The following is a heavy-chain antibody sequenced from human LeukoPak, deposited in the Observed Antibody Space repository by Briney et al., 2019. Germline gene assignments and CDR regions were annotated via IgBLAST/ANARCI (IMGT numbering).Heavy chain of an antibody. D-gene: IGHD3-10*01. V-gene: IGHV3-30*02. Sequence: GGSLRLSCAASGFTFSSYGMHWVRQAPGKGLEWVAVIWYDGSNKYYADSVKGRFTISRDNSKNTLYLQMNSLRAEDTAVYYCAATLLWFGETAHYFDYWGQGTLVTVSS. CDR1: GFTFSSYG. CDR3: AATLLWFGETAHYFDY. CDR2: IWYDGSNK. J-gene: IGHJ4*02.